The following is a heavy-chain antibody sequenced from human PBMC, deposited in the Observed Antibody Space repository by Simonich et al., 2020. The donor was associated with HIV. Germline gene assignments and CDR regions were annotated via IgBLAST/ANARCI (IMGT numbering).Heavy chain of an antibody. J-gene: IGHJ6*03. CDR3: AAGNGLLRFLEWDGTYMDV. Sequence: QVQLQQWGAGLLKPSETLSLTCAVYGGSFSNYYWTWIRQPPGKGLEWIGEINHSGNTNYKVSLKSRVTISADTSKNQFPLKLSSVTAADTAVYYCAAGNGLLRFLEWDGTYMDVWGKGTTVTVSS. V-gene: IGHV4-34*01. D-gene: IGHD3-3*01. CDR1: GGSFSNYY. CDR2: INHSGNT.